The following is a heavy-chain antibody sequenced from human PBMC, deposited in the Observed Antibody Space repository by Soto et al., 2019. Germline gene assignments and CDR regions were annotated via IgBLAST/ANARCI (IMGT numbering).Heavy chain of an antibody. CDR3: AKFGSIVLMVYAIYGISDY. CDR1: GFTFSSYA. V-gene: IGHV3-23*01. CDR2: ISGSGGST. Sequence: LRLSCAASGFTFSSYAMSWVRQAPGKGLEWVSAISGSGGSTYYADSVKGRFTISRDNSKNTLYLQMNSLRAEDTAVYYCAKFGSIVLMVYAIYGISDYWGQGTLVTVSS. D-gene: IGHD2-8*01. J-gene: IGHJ4*02.